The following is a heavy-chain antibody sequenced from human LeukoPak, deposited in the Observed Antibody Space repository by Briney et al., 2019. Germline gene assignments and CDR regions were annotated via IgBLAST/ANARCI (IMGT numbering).Heavy chain of an antibody. D-gene: IGHD3-10*01. Sequence: SETLSLTCTVSGGSISSYYWSWIRQPPGKGLEWIGYIYYSGSTNYNPSLKSRVTISVDTSKNQFSLKLSSVTAADTAVYYCARATPRHYYGSGSYYNVYYYMDVWGKGTTVTISS. V-gene: IGHV4-59*01. CDR1: GGSISSYY. CDR3: ARATPRHYYGSGSYYNVYYYMDV. CDR2: IYYSGST. J-gene: IGHJ6*03.